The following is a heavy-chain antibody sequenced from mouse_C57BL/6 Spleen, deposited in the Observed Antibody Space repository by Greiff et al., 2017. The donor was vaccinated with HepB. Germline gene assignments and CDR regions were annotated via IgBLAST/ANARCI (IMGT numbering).Heavy chain of an antibody. CDR3: ARESPLAMDY. Sequence: QVQLQQPGAELVRPGSSVKLSCKASGYTFTSYWMHWVKQRPIQGLEWIGNIDPSDSETHYNQKFKDKATLTVDKSSSTAYMQLSSLTTEDSAVYYCARESPLAMDYWGQGTSVTVSS. CDR2: IDPSDSET. CDR1: GYTFTSYW. V-gene: IGHV1-52*01. J-gene: IGHJ4*01.